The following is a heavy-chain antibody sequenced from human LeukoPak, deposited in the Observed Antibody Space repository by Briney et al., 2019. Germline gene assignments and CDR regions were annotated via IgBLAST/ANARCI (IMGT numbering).Heavy chain of an antibody. D-gene: IGHD1-26*01. CDR3: ARDPYSGSYGDYYYYYMDV. CDR2: INSDGSST. Sequence: GGSLRLSCAASGFTFSSYWMHWVRQAPGKGLVWVSRINSDGSSTSYADSVKGRFTISRDNAENSLYLQMNSLRAEDTAVYYCARDPYSGSYGDYYYYYMDVWGKGTTVTISS. V-gene: IGHV3-74*01. J-gene: IGHJ6*03. CDR1: GFTFSSYW.